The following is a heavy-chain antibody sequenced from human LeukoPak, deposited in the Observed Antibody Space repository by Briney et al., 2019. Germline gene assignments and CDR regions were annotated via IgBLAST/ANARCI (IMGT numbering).Heavy chain of an antibody. J-gene: IGHJ3*01. V-gene: IGHV3-7*03. CDR2: IKPDGSAT. CDR3: ARDRAYGSFDL. D-gene: IGHD5-12*01. Sequence: GGSQRLSCTVSGLFFGSNWMTWVRQAPGKGLEWVASIKPDGSATYYLDSVKGRFTISRDNTKNSLYLQMNSVRAEDTAVYYCARDRAYGSFDLWGQGTMVTVSS. CDR1: GLFFGSNW.